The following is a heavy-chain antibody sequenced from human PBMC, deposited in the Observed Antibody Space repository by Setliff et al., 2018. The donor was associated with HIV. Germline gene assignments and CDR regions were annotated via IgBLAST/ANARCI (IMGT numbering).Heavy chain of an antibody. CDR2: VIPSFATA. Sequence: SVKVSCKASGGTFKNLAISWVRQAPGQGLGWMGGVIPSFATANYAQKFQGRITITADELTSTVYMDLNSLKSEDSAVYYCANPHDGGAFDVWGQGTAVTVSS. V-gene: IGHV1-69*13. CDR3: ANPHDGGAFDV. J-gene: IGHJ3*01. CDR1: GGTFKNLA. D-gene: IGHD1-1*01.